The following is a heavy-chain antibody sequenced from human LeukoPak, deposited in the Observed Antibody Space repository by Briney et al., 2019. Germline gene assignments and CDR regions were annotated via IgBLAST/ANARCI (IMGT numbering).Heavy chain of an antibody. J-gene: IGHJ6*02. D-gene: IGHD3-10*01. CDR1: GFTFSTYA. CDR2: ISGSGGST. CDR3: AKSGGLSGSGRLAMDV. Sequence: GGSLRLSCAASGFTFSTYAMSWVRLAPGKGLEWVSGISGSGGSTYYADSVKGRFTSSRDNSNNTLYVQMNILRVEDTAVYYCAKSGGLSGSGRLAMDVWGQGTTVTVSS. V-gene: IGHV3-23*01.